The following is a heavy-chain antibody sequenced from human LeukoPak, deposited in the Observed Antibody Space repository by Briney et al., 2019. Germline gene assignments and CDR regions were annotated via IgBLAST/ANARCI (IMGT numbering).Heavy chain of an antibody. D-gene: IGHD3-16*01. V-gene: IGHV3-21*01. J-gene: IGHJ4*02. CDR2: ISSSSSYI. CDR3: AKDSLADIDY. CDR1: GFTFSSYS. Sequence: GGSLRLSCAASGFTFSSYSMNWVRQAPGKGLEWVSSISSSSSYIYYADSVKGRFTISRDNSKNTLYLQMNSLRAEDTAVYYCAKDSLADIDYWGQGTLVTVSS.